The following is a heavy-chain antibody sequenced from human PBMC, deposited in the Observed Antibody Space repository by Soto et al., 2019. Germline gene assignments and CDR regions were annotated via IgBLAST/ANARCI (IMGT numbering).Heavy chain of an antibody. J-gene: IGHJ4*02. CDR3: AKSYIWGSYRYTSFDY. D-gene: IGHD3-16*02. Sequence: GGSLRLSCAASGFTFSSYAMSWVRQAPGKGLEWVSAISGSGGSTYYADSVKGRFTISRDNSKNTLYLQMNSLGAEDTAVYYCAKSYIWGSYRYTSFDYWGQGTLVTVSS. CDR1: GFTFSSYA. CDR2: ISGSGGST. V-gene: IGHV3-23*01.